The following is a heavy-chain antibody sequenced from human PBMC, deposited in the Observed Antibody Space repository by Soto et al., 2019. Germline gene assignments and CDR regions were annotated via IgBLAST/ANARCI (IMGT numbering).Heavy chain of an antibody. D-gene: IGHD1-26*01. Sequence: PSETLSLTCTVSGGSIGSGYYYWSWIRQHPGKGLEWIGYIYYSGGTDYNSSLKSRVTISVDTSKNQFSLKLSSVTAADTAVYYCARVGPATSNYYYYAFDVWGQGTTVTVS. V-gene: IGHV4-31*03. CDR1: GGSIGSGYYY. J-gene: IGHJ6*02. CDR2: IYYSGGT. CDR3: ARVGPATSNYYYYAFDV.